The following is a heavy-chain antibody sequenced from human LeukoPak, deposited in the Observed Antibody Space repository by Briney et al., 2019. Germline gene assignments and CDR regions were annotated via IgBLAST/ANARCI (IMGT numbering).Heavy chain of an antibody. CDR2: IIPIFGTA. CDR1: GGTFSSYA. CDR3: ASRGEYSSSSDYYYYYMDV. Sequence: SVKVSCKASGGTFSSYAISWVRQAPGQGLEWMGGIIPIFGTANYAQKFQGRVTITTDESTSTAYMELSSLRSEDTAVYYCASRGEYSSSSDYYYYYMDVWGKGTTVTVSS. V-gene: IGHV1-69*05. D-gene: IGHD6-6*01. J-gene: IGHJ6*03.